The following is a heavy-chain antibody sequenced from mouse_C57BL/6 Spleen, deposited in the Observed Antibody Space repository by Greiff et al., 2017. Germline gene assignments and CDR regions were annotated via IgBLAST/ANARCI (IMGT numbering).Heavy chain of an antibody. V-gene: IGHV1-76*01. CDR3: ARVREGFFDY. D-gene: IGHD3-2*02. J-gene: IGHJ2*01. Sequence: VKLMESGAELVRPGASVKLSCKASGYTFTDYYINWVKQRPGQGLEWIARIYPGSGNTYYNEKFKGKATLTAEKSSSTAYMQLSSLTSEDSAVYFCARVREGFFDYWGQGTTLTVSS. CDR1: GYTFTDYY. CDR2: IYPGSGNT.